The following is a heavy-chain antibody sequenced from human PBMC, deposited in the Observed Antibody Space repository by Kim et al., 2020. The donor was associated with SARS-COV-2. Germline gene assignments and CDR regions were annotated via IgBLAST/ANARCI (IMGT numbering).Heavy chain of an antibody. CDR1: GFTFSSYG. Sequence: GGSLRLSCAASGFTFSSYGMHWVRQAPGKGLEWVAVISYDGSNKYYADSVKGRFTISRDNSKNTLYLQMNSLRAEDTAVYYCLCQDLEWFFGDYWGQGTL. CDR2: ISYDGSNK. V-gene: IGHV3-30*03. J-gene: IGHJ4*02. D-gene: IGHD3-3*01. CDR3: LCQDLEWFFGDY.